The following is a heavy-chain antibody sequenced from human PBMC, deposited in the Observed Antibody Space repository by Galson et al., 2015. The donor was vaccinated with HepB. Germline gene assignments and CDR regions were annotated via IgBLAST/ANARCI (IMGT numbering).Heavy chain of an antibody. J-gene: IGHJ4*02. CDR3: AREKCLTYYFDY. D-gene: IGHD3-9*01. V-gene: IGHV1-46*01. Sequence: SVKVSCKASGHTFITYNIQWVRQAPGQGLEWMGRISPSDGAAHYAQEFQGRVTMTRDTSTSTVYMDLSSLASEYTAVYYCAREKCLTYYFDYWGQGTLVTVSS. CDR2: ISPSDGAA. CDR1: GHTFITYN.